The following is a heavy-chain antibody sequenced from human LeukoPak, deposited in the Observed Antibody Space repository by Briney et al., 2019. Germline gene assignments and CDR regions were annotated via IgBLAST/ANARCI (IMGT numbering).Heavy chain of an antibody. D-gene: IGHD2-15*01. CDR3: ATPLGVSSNTFSGVRGSSFDT. J-gene: IGHJ5*02. Sequence: PGGSLRLSCAASGFTFSSDGMHWGRHAPGKRLEWGAGIWYDGSNKYYADSVKVRFTISRDNSKNTLYLQINSLIPEDPAVYYCATPLGVSSNTFSGVRGSSFDTSGAGKLVTVSS. CDR1: GFTFSSDG. V-gene: IGHV3-33*01. CDR2: IWYDGSNK.